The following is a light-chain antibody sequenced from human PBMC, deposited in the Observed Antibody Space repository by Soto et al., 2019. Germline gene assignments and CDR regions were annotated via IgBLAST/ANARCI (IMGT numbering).Light chain of an antibody. CDR3: QHCNTSLT. V-gene: IGKV1-5*01. Sequence: GDRVTITCRTSQSISTWLAWYQQKPGKAPKLLIYDVSSLESGVPSRFSGSGSGTEFTLTISSLQPDDFATYYCQHCNTSLTFGQGTKVDIK. J-gene: IGKJ1*01. CDR2: DVS. CDR1: QSISTW.